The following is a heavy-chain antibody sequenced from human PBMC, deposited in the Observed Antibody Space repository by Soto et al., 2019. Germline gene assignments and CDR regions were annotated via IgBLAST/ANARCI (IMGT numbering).Heavy chain of an antibody. CDR2: INPSGGST. CDR3: ARGPRGCSGGSCYSDY. J-gene: IGHJ4*02. V-gene: IGHV1-46*03. Sequence: ASVKVSCKASGYTFTSYYMHWVRQAPGQGLEWMGIINPSGGSTSYAQKFQGRVTMTRDTSTSTVYMELSSLRSEDTAVYYCARGPRGCSGGSCYSDYRGQGTLVTVSS. D-gene: IGHD2-15*01. CDR1: GYTFTSYY.